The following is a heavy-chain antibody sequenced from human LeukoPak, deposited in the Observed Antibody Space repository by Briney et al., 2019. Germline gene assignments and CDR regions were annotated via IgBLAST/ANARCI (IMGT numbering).Heavy chain of an antibody. J-gene: IGHJ4*02. Sequence: ASVTVSCKASGYTFTRYYMHWVRQAPGQGLEWMGWINPNSGGTNYAQKFQGRVTMTRDTSISTAYMELSRLRSDDTAVYYCARAPSWIQLWLLAYWGQGTLVTVSS. CDR1: GYTFTRYY. V-gene: IGHV1-2*02. D-gene: IGHD5-18*01. CDR2: INPNSGGT. CDR3: ARAPSWIQLWLLAY.